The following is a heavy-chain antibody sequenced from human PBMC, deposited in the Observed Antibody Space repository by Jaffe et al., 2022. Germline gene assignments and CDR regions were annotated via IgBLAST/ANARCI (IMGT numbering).Heavy chain of an antibody. J-gene: IGHJ6*03. V-gene: IGHV1-69*01. CDR2: IIPIFGTA. Sequence: QVQLVQSGAEVKKPGSSVKVSCKASGGTFSSYAISWVRQAPGQGLEWMGGIIPIFGTANYAQKFQGRVTITADESTSTAYMELSSLRSEDTAVYYCARAPRKAKLAYYYYMDVWGKGTTVTVSS. D-gene: IGHD6-6*01. CDR3: ARAPRKAKLAYYYYMDV. CDR1: GGTFSSYA.